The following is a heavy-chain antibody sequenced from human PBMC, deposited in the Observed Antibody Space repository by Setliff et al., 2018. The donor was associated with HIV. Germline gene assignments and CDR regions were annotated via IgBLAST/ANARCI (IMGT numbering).Heavy chain of an antibody. D-gene: IGHD4-17*01. CDR3: ARSPYGDYGLDY. J-gene: IGHJ4*02. Sequence: GGSLRLSCAASGFSFRTYSMNWVRQAPGKGLEWVSSISSSSRSKYYADSVKGRFTISRDNAKNSLYLQMNSLRAEDTAVYYCARSPYGDYGLDYWGQGTLVTVSS. V-gene: IGHV3-21*01. CDR2: ISSSSRSK. CDR1: GFSFRTYS.